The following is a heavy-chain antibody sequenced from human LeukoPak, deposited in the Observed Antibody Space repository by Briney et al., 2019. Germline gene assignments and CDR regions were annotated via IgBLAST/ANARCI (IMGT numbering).Heavy chain of an antibody. Sequence: ASVKVSCKASGYTFTTHYMHWVRQAPGQGLEWMGVINPSGLWSSSAQKFQGRVTMTRDTSTSTDYMELSSLRSEDTAVYYCARNREYSSSWYFPAPDDAFDIWGQGTMVTVTS. J-gene: IGHJ3*02. D-gene: IGHD6-13*01. V-gene: IGHV1-46*01. CDR2: INPSGLWS. CDR1: GYTFTTHY. CDR3: ARNREYSSSWYFPAPDDAFDI.